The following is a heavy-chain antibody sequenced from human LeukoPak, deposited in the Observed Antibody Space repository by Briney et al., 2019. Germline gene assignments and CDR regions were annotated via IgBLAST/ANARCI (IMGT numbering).Heavy chain of an antibody. CDR1: GYTFTSYD. V-gene: IGHV1-8*01. Sequence: ASVKVSCKASGYTFTSYDINWVRQATGQGLEWMGWMNPNSGNTGYVQKFQGRVTMTRNTSISTAYMELSSLRSEDTAVYYCARGIYYDSSGYYFGYWGQGTLVTVSS. J-gene: IGHJ4*02. D-gene: IGHD3-22*01. CDR3: ARGIYYDSSGYYFGY. CDR2: MNPNSGNT.